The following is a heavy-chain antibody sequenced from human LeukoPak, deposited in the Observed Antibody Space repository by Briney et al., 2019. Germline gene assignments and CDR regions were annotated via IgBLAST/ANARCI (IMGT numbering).Heavy chain of an antibody. Sequence: SETLSLTCTVSGGSISSSSYYWGWIRQPPGKGLEWIGSIYHSGSTYYNPSLKSRVTISVDTSKNQFSLKLSSVTAADTAVYYCARVDSSGSLYYFDYWGQGTLVTVSS. J-gene: IGHJ4*02. CDR1: GGSISSSSYY. V-gene: IGHV4-39*07. CDR2: IYHSGST. D-gene: IGHD3-22*01. CDR3: ARVDSSGSLYYFDY.